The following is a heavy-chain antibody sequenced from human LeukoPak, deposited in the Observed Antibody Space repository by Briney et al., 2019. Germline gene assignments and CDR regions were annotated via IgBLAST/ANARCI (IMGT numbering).Heavy chain of an antibody. CDR3: ARRLTQYDCFDP. CDR2: TYYRSTWYN. V-gene: IGHV6-1*01. D-gene: IGHD2-2*01. Sequence: SQTLSLTCAISGDSVSSNSVTWNWIRQSPWRGLEWLGRTYYRSTWYNDYAVSVRGRITVNPDTPKNQFSLHLNSVTPEDTAVYYCARRLTQYDCFDPWGQGILVTVSS. J-gene: IGHJ5*02. CDR1: GDSVSSNSVT.